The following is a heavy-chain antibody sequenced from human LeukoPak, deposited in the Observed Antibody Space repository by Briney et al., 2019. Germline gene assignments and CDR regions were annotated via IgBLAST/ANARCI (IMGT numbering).Heavy chain of an antibody. CDR3: AKEADFWSGYSYFDY. CDR1: GFTFGFYS. Sequence: SGGSLRLSCAASGFTFGFYSMNWVRQAPGKGLEWVSSISSSGTYIYYADSVKGRFTISRDNAENSLYLQMNSLRAEDTAVYYCAKEADFWSGYSYFDYWGQGTLVTVSS. V-gene: IGHV3-21*04. D-gene: IGHD3-3*01. J-gene: IGHJ4*02. CDR2: ISSSGTYI.